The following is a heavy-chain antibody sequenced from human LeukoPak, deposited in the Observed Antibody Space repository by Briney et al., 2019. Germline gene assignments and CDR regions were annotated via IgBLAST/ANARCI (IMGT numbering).Heavy chain of an antibody. J-gene: IGHJ3*02. CDR2: IWYDGSNK. Sequence: PGRSLRLSCAAAGFTFSSYGMHWVRQAPGKGLEWVAVIWYDGSNKYYADSVKGRFTISRDNSKNTLYLQMNSLRGEDTAVYYCARDRVSGSYPDAFDIWGQGTMVTVSS. V-gene: IGHV3-33*01. CDR1: GFTFSSYG. CDR3: ARDRVSGSYPDAFDI. D-gene: IGHD1-26*01.